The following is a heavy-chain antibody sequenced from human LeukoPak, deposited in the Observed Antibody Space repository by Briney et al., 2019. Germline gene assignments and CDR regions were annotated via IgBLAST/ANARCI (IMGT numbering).Heavy chain of an antibody. V-gene: IGHV4-59*01. CDR2: IYYSWST. CDR1: GGSINSYY. CDR3: ARDGEQWLGGGGFDY. Sequence: SETLSLTCTVSGGSINSYYWSWIRQPPGKGLEWIGYIYYSWSTNYNPSLKSRVTISVDTSKNQFSLKLSSVTAADTAVYYCARDGEQWLGGGGFDYWGQGTLVTVSS. J-gene: IGHJ4*02. D-gene: IGHD6-19*01.